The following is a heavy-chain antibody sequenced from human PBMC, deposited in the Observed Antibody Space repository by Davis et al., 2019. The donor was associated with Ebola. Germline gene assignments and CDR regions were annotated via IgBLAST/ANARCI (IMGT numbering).Heavy chain of an antibody. Sequence: PGGSLRLSCAASGFTFSSYGMHWVRQAPGKGLEWVAVISYDGSNKYYAGSVKGRFTISRDNSKNTLYLQMNSLRAEDTAVYYCAKDNRYSSSWYSPPYYYYGMDVWGQGTTVTVSS. J-gene: IGHJ6*02. V-gene: IGHV3-30*18. CDR1: GFTFSSYG. D-gene: IGHD6-13*01. CDR2: ISYDGSNK. CDR3: AKDNRYSSSWYSPPYYYYGMDV.